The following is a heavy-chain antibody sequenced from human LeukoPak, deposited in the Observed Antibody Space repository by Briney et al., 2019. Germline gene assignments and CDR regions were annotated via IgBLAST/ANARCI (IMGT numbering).Heavy chain of an antibody. D-gene: IGHD6-13*01. CDR1: GFTFSSYS. V-gene: IGHV3-21*01. Sequence: PGGSLRLSCAASGFTFSSYSMNWVRQAPGKGLEWVSSISSSSSYIYSADSVKGRFTISRDNAKNSLYLQMNGLRAEDTAVYYCARVLEAAAFDYWGQGTLVTVSS. CDR3: ARVLEAAAFDY. CDR2: ISSSSSYI. J-gene: IGHJ4*02.